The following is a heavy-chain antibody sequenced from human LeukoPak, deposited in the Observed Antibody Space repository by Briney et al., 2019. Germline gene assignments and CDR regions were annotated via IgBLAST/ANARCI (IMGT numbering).Heavy chain of an antibody. CDR1: GYTFTNYA. Sequence: ASVKVSCKASGYTFTNYAMHWVRQAPGQRLEWMGWISAGNGNTKYSQKFQGRVTITRDTSASTAYMELSSLRSEDTAVYYCARFLGGSYGMDVWGQGTTVTVSS. D-gene: IGHD1-26*01. CDR2: ISAGNGNT. CDR3: ARFLGGSYGMDV. V-gene: IGHV1-3*01. J-gene: IGHJ6*02.